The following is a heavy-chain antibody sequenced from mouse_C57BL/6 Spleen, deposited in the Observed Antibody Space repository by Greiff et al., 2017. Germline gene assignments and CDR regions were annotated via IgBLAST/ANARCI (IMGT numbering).Heavy chain of an antibody. J-gene: IGHJ3*01. Sequence: VQLQQSGAELVRPGASVTLSCTVSGFNIKDDYMHWVKQRPEQGLEWIGWIEPENGDTEYASQFPGKATITADTSSNTADLQLSSLTSEDTAVYYCTTRIYYDYDVFAYWGQGTLVTVSA. D-gene: IGHD2-4*01. CDR3: TTRIYYDYDVFAY. CDR1: GFNIKDDY. CDR2: IEPENGDT. V-gene: IGHV14-4*01.